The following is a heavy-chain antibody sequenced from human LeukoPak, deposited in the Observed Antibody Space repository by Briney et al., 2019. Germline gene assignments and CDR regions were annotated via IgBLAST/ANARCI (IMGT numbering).Heavy chain of an antibody. J-gene: IGHJ4*02. CDR1: GYNFNIYA. Sequence: ASVTVSYMTSGYNFNIYAITWVRPAPGQGLEWMGWVSTSNGDTNYADTFQGRVTMTTDSVTKTAYLELRRLRTGDTAIHFCARVSDTSMVTPGFDSWGQGTLVTVSS. D-gene: IGHD5-18*01. V-gene: IGHV1-18*01. CDR2: VSTSNGDT. CDR3: ARVSDTSMVTPGFDS.